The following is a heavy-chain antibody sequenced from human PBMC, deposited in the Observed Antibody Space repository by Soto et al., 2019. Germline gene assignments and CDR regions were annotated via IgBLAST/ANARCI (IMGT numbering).Heavy chain of an antibody. V-gene: IGHV3-48*02. Sequence: EVPLVESGGGLVQPGGSLRLSCAASGFTFSSYSMNWVRQAPGKGLEWVSYISSSSSTIYYADSVKGRFTISRDNAKNSLYLQMNSLRDEDTAVYYCARDLVAATDTEYFQHWGQGTLVTVSS. CDR3: ARDLVAATDTEYFQH. CDR1: GFTFSSYS. CDR2: ISSSSSTI. J-gene: IGHJ1*01. D-gene: IGHD2-15*01.